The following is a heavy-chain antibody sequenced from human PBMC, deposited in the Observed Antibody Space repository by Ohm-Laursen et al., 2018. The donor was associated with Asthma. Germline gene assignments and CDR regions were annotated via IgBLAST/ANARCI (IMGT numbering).Heavy chain of an antibody. D-gene: IGHD3-22*01. J-gene: IGHJ3*02. V-gene: IGHV3-23*01. CDR1: GFTFSSYA. CDR3: AKDPPDDYDSSPVEAFDI. Sequence: GSLRLSCAASGFTFSSYAMSWVRQAPGKGLEWVSAISGSGGSTYYADSVKGRFTISRDNSKNTLYLQMNSLRAEDTAVYYCAKDPPDDYDSSPVEAFDIWGQGTMVTVSS. CDR2: ISGSGGST.